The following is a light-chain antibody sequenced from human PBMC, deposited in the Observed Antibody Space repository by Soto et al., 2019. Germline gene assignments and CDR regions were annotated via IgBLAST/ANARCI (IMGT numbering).Light chain of an antibody. CDR3: QQGYSSRWT. CDR2: ATS. Sequence: DIQMTQSPSSLSASVGDRVTITCRASQNIRSYLNWYQQKPGKAPQLLIYATSSLQTGVPSRFSASGSGTDFSLVISDLQPEDSATYYCQQGYSSRWTSGPGTKVDIK. CDR1: QNIRSY. J-gene: IGKJ1*01. V-gene: IGKV1-39*01.